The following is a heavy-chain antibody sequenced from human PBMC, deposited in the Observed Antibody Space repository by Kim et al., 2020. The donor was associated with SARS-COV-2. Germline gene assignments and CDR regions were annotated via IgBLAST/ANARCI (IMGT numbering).Heavy chain of an antibody. CDR2: IYPGDSDT. V-gene: IGHV5-51*01. CDR1: GYSFTSYW. J-gene: IGHJ4*02. Sequence: GESLKISCKGSGYSFTSYWIGWVRQMPGKGLEWMGIIYPGDSDTRYSPSFQGQVTISADKSISTAYLQWSSLKASDTAMYYCAREAGITIFGVVSGREMSDWGQGTLVTVSS. CDR3: AREAGITIFGVVSGREMSD. D-gene: IGHD3-3*01.